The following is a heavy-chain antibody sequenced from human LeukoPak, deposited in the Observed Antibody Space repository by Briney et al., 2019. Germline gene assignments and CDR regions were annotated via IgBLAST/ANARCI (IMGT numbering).Heavy chain of an antibody. V-gene: IGHV3-21*01. CDR3: ARSQVVSGSYYYYYYGMDV. D-gene: IGHD3-16*01. CDR2: ISSSSYI. J-gene: IGHJ6*02. Sequence: PGGSLRLSCAASGFTFSSYSMNWVRQAPGKGLEWVSSISSSSYIYYADSVKGRFTISRDNAKNSLYLQMNSLRAEDTAVYYCARSQVVSGSYYYYYYGMDVWGQGTTVTVSS. CDR1: GFTFSSYS.